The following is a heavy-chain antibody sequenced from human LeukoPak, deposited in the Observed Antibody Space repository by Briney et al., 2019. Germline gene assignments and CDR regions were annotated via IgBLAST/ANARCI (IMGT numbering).Heavy chain of an antibody. CDR1: GFTFSSCG. Sequence: GGSLRLSCAASGFTFSSCGMHWVRQAPGKGLEWVAVISYDGSNKYYADSVKGRFTISRDNSKNTLYLQMNSLRAEDTAVYYCAKDRHSSSWYFDYWGQGTLVTVSS. CDR3: AKDRHSSSWYFDY. CDR2: ISYDGSNK. J-gene: IGHJ4*02. V-gene: IGHV3-30*18. D-gene: IGHD6-13*01.